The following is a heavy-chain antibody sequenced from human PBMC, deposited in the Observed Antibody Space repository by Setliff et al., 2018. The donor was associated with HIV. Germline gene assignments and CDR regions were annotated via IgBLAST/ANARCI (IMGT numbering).Heavy chain of an antibody. CDR2: INHSGGT. J-gene: IGHJ6*03. D-gene: IGHD3-16*01. CDR1: GGTFSLHY. CDR3: ARDVPWGDYYYYMDV. Sequence: SETLSLTCAVSGGTFSLHYYTWIRQSPLRGLEWIGEINHSGGTRYNPSHESRVTMSLDSSRKQFSLKLSSVTAADTAVYYCARDVPWGDYYYYMDVWGKGTTVTVSS. V-gene: IGHV4-34*01.